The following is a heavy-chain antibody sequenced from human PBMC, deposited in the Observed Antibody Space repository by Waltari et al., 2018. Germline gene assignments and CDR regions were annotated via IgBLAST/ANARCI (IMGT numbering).Heavy chain of an antibody. J-gene: IGHJ4*02. CDR1: GFSFSGST. CDR2: IRRKPFNYAT. V-gene: IGHV3-73*01. Sequence: EVQVVESGGGLVQPGGSLKLSCATSGFSFSGSTVHWVRQASGRGVELVGRIRRKPFNYATAYSESVKGRFTISRDDSKNTAYLQMNNLMTEDTAVYYCSGGEVTGTDFWGQGTLVTVSS. CDR3: SGGEVTGTDF. D-gene: IGHD1-1*01.